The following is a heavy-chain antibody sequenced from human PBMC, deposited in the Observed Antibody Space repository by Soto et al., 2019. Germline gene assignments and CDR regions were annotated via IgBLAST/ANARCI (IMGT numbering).Heavy chain of an antibody. Sequence: ASVKVSCKASGYTFTSYDINWVRQATGQGLEWMGWMNPNSGNTGHAQKFRGRVTMTRNTSISTVYMELSSLRSEDTAVYYCAIGRNSNTWYYAFVFWGKGTRFTVS. CDR1: GYTFTSYD. V-gene: IGHV1-8*02. D-gene: IGHD2-2*01. CDR2: MNPNSGNT. J-gene: IGHJ4*02. CDR3: AIGRNSNTWYYAFVF.